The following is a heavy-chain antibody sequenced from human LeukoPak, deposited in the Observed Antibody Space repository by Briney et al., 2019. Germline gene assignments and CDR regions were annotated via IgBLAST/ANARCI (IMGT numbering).Heavy chain of an antibody. J-gene: IGHJ4*02. Sequence: ASVRVSCKASGYTFTSYYMHWVRQAPGQGLEWMGWINPDSGGTKYAQKFQDRVTMTSDTSISTAYMEQSRLRSDDTAVYYCARILKQWLAYYFDYWGQGTLVTVSS. D-gene: IGHD6-19*01. CDR1: GYTFTSYY. CDR3: ARILKQWLAYYFDY. CDR2: INPDSGGT. V-gene: IGHV1-2*02.